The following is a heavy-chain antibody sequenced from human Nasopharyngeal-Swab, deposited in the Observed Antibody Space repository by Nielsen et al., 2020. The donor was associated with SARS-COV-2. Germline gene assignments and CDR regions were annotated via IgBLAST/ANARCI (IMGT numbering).Heavy chain of an antibody. CDR1: GGSFSGYY. CDR2: INHSGST. CDR3: ARVVGVVVPAVEYYYYYYYMDV. Sequence: GSLRLSCAVNGGSFSGYYWSWIRQPPGKGLEWIGEINHSGSTNYNPSLKSRVTISVDTSKNQFSLKLSSVTAADTAVYYCARVVGVVVPAVEYYYYYYYMDVWGKGTTVTVSS. D-gene: IGHD2-2*01. J-gene: IGHJ6*03. V-gene: IGHV4-34*01.